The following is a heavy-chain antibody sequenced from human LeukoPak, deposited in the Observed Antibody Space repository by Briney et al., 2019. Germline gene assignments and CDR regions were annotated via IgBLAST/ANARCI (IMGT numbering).Heavy chain of an antibody. CDR1: GGSFSGYY. V-gene: IGHV4-34*01. J-gene: IGHJ4*02. D-gene: IGHD2-2*01. Sequence: PSETLSLTCAVYGGSFSGYYWSWIRQSPGKGLEWIGEINHSGSTNYNPSLKSRVTISVDTSKNQFSLKLSSVTAADTAVYFCARDLRFGYMIPAYWGQGTLVTVSS. CDR2: INHSGST. CDR3: ARDLRFGYMIPAY.